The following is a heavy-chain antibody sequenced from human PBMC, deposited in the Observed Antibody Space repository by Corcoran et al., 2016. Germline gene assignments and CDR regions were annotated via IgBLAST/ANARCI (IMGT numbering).Heavy chain of an antibody. CDR2: ISSSGSTI. CDR1: GCTFRRYS. CDR3: ARADGMDV. V-gene: IGHV3-48*04. Sequence: EVQLVESGGGLVQPGGSLRLSCAASGCTFRRYSMTWVRQAPGKGLWWVSDISSSGSTIYYADSVKGRFTLSRDNAKNSLYLQMNSLRAEDTAVYYCARADGMDVWGQGTSVTVSS. J-gene: IGHJ6*02.